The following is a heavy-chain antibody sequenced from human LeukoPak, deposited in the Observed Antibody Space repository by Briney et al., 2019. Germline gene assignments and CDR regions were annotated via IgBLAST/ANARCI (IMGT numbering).Heavy chain of an antibody. J-gene: IGHJ6*02. V-gene: IGHV1-3*01. Sequence: ASVKVSCKTSGYTFTNYIIHWVRQAPGQRLEWMGWINAGNGNTEYSQKFQDRVTVTRDTSATTAYMELRSLRSEDTAVYYCARVVTRLREGDYYYDMDVWGQGTTVTVSS. CDR1: GYTFTNYI. CDR2: INAGNGNT. D-gene: IGHD1-26*01. CDR3: ARVVTRLREGDYYYDMDV.